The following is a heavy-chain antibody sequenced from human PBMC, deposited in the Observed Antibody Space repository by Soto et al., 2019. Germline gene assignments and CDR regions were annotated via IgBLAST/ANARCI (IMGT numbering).Heavy chain of an antibody. CDR1: GFTFSSYW. D-gene: IGHD6-6*01. CDR2: INSDGSST. V-gene: IGHV3-74*01. Sequence: EVQLVESGGGLVQPGGSLRLSCAASGFTFSSYWMHWVRQAPGKGLVWVSRINSDGSSTSYADSVKGRFTISRDNAKNTQYLQMNRLGHEDTAVYYCARGIAAREPYYFDYWGQGTLVTVSS. CDR3: ARGIAAREPYYFDY. J-gene: IGHJ4*02.